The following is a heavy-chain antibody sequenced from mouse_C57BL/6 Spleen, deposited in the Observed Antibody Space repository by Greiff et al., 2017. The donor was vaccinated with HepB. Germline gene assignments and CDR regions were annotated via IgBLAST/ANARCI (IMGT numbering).Heavy chain of an antibody. CDR1: GYTFTSYW. D-gene: IGHD1-1*01. CDR3: ARWPYGSSYGYFDV. J-gene: IGHJ1*03. V-gene: IGHV1-72*01. CDR2: IDPNSGGT. Sequence: QVQLKQPGAELVKPGASVKLSCKASGYTFTSYWMHWVKQRPGRGLEWIGRIDPNSGGTKYNEKFKSKATLTVDKPSSTAYMQLSSLTSEDSAVYYCARWPYGSSYGYFDVWGTGTTVTVSS.